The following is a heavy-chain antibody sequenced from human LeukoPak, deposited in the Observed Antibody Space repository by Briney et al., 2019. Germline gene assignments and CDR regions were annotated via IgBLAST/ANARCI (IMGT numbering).Heavy chain of an antibody. CDR2: ISSSSSYV. CDR1: GFTFSSYS. D-gene: IGHD6-19*01. V-gene: IGHV3-21*01. CDR3: ARSYSSGWFDY. J-gene: IGHJ4*02. Sequence: GGSLRLSCAASGFTFSSYSVNWVRQAPGKGLEWVSSISSSSSYVYYADSVKGRFTISRDNAKNSLYLQMNSLRAEDTAVYYCARSYSSGWFDYWGQGTLVTVSS.